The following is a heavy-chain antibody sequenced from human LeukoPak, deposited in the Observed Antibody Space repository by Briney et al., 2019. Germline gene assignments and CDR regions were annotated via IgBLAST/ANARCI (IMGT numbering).Heavy chain of an antibody. D-gene: IGHD6-25*01. V-gene: IGHV4-30-4*08. CDR3: ARVRLRDYYYYYCMDV. Sequence: PSETLSLTCTVSGGSISSYYWSWIRQPPGKGLEWIGYIYYSGSTYYNPSLKSRVTISVDTSKNRFSLKLSSVTAADTAVYYCARVRLRDYYYYYCMDVWGKGTTVTVSS. CDR1: GGSISSYY. CDR2: IYYSGST. J-gene: IGHJ6*03.